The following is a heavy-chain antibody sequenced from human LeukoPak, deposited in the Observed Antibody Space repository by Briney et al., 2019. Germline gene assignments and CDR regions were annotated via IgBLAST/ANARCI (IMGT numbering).Heavy chain of an antibody. D-gene: IGHD3-16*02. V-gene: IGHV7-4-1*02. CDR2: IHPSTGNP. CDR3: ARAFQSLGGLSLPDY. CDR1: GYTFTGYY. Sequence: ASVKVSCKASGYTFTGYYMHWVRQAPGQGLEWMGWIHPSTGNPTYAQGFTGRFVFSLDTSVSTTYLQIISLKAEDTAVYYCARAFQSLGGLSLPDYWGQGTLVTVSS. J-gene: IGHJ4*02.